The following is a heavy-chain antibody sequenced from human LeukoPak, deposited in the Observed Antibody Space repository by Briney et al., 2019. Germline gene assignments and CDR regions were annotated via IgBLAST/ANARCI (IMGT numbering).Heavy chain of an antibody. CDR1: GGTFSSYA. CDR3: ARDGRGGDLTYFDY. D-gene: IGHD2-21*02. CDR2: IIPIFGTA. V-gene: IGHV1-69*13. Sequence: SVKVSCKASGGTFSSYAISWVRQAPGQGLEWMGEIIPIFGTANYAQKFQGRVTITADESTSTAYMELSSLRSEDTAVYYCARDGRGGDLTYFDYWGQGTLVTVSS. J-gene: IGHJ4*02.